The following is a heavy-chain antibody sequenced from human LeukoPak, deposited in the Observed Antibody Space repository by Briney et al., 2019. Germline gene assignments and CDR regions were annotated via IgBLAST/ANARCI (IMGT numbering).Heavy chain of an antibody. J-gene: IGHJ4*02. D-gene: IGHD6-19*01. CDR3: ARDARYSSGSDFDY. Sequence: GGSLRLSCAASGFTVSSNYMSWVRQAPGKGLEWVSVIYSGGGTYYADSVKGRFTISRDNSKNTLYLQMNSLRAEDTAVYYCARDARYSSGSDFDYWGQGTLVTVSS. CDR1: GFTVSSNY. CDR2: IYSGGGT. V-gene: IGHV3-53*01.